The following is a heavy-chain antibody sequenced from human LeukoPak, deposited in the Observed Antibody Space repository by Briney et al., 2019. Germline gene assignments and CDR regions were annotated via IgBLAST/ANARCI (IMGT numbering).Heavy chain of an antibody. V-gene: IGHV3-48*01. CDR3: ARDQRGNAGTDAFDI. CDR1: GFTFSSYS. J-gene: IGHJ3*02. Sequence: GGSLRLSCAASGFTFSSYSMNWARQAPGKGLEWVSYISSSSSTIFYADFMRGRFTISRDNAKNSMYLQMDSLRAEDTTVYYCARDQRGNAGTDAFDIWGQGTTVTVSS. D-gene: IGHD1-1*01. CDR2: ISSSSSTI.